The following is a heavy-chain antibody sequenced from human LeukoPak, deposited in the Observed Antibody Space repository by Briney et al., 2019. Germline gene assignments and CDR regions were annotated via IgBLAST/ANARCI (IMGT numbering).Heavy chain of an antibody. J-gene: IGHJ5*02. V-gene: IGHV4-30-4*01. CDR2: TYYSGST. D-gene: IGHD3-22*01. Sequence: SETLSLACTVSGGSISSGDYYWSWIRQPPGKGLEWIGYTYYSGSTYYNPSLKNRVSISVDTSKNQFSLNLSSVTAADTAVYYCARPYYYDSRIDPWGQGTLVTVSS. CDR3: ARPYYYDSRIDP. CDR1: GGSISSGDYY.